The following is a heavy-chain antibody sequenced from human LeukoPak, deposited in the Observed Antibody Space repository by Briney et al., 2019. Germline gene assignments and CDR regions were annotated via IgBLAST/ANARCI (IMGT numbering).Heavy chain of an antibody. D-gene: IGHD3-3*01. Sequence: PSETLSLTCAVYGGSFSGYYWSWLRQPPGKGLEWIGEINHSGSTNYSPSLKSRVTISVDTSKNQFSLKLSSVTAADTAVYYCARLLNYDFWSGYYKYNWFDPWGQGTLVTVSS. V-gene: IGHV4-34*01. CDR3: ARLLNYDFWSGYYKYNWFDP. CDR2: INHSGST. J-gene: IGHJ5*02. CDR1: GGSFSGYY.